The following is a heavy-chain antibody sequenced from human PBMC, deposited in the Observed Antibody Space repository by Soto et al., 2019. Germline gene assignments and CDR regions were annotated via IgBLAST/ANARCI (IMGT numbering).Heavy chain of an antibody. CDR3: AKDRFVRGGWAKFYCFDY. Sequence: GGSLRLSCAASGFTFSSYAMHWVRQAPGKGLEWVTIISHGGSKQDHADPVKGRFVVSRDNSKNTLYLQMNGLREEDAAVYYCAKDRFVRGGWAKFYCFDYWGQGTPVTVSS. CDR2: ISHGGSKQ. J-gene: IGHJ4*02. V-gene: IGHV3-30*18. CDR1: GFTFSSYA. D-gene: IGHD6-19*01.